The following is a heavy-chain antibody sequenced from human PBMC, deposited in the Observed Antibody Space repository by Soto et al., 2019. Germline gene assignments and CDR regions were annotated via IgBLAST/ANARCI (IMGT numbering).Heavy chain of an antibody. Sequence: GGSLRLSCAASGFTFSSYGMHWVRQAPGKGLEWVAVISYDGSNKYYADSVKGRFTISRDNSKNTLYLQMNSLRAEDTAVYYCAKDVLLGDYHGMDVWGQGTTVTVSS. CDR2: ISYDGSNK. V-gene: IGHV3-30*18. D-gene: IGHD3-10*01. CDR3: AKDVLLGDYHGMDV. CDR1: GFTFSSYG. J-gene: IGHJ6*02.